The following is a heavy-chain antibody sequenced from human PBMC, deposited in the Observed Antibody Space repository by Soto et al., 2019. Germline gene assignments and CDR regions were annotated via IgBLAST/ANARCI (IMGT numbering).Heavy chain of an antibody. CDR3: ASTPLKWDPDGYNYGNFDY. CDR1: GGTLSSYA. D-gene: IGHD5-12*01. J-gene: IGHJ4*02. CDR2: IIPIFGTA. Sequence: GASVKVSCKASGGTLSSYAISWVRQAPGQGLEWMGGIIPIFGTANYAQKFQGRVTITADKSTSTAYMELSSLRSEDTAVYYCASTPLKWDPDGYNYGNFDYWGQGTLVTVS. V-gene: IGHV1-69*06.